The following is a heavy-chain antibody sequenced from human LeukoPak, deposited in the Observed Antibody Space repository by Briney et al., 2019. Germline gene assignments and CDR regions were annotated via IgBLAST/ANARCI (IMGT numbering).Heavy chain of an antibody. V-gene: IGHV4-4*02. CDR2: IYHSGST. D-gene: IGHD1-26*01. Sequence: SGTLSLTCAVSGGSISSSNWWSWVRQPPGKGLEWIGEIYHSGSTNYNPSPKSRVIISVDKSKNQFSLKLSSVTAADTAVYYCARDWDNQNAFDIWGQGTMVTVSS. CDR1: GGSISSSNW. J-gene: IGHJ3*02. CDR3: ARDWDNQNAFDI.